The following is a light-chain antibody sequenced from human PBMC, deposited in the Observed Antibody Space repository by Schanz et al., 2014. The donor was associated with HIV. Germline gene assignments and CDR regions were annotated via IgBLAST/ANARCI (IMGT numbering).Light chain of an antibody. CDR1: QGIRND. CDR3: QQSHSYPYT. J-gene: IGKJ2*01. V-gene: IGKV1-17*01. CDR2: RAS. Sequence: DIQMTQSPSSLSASVGDRVTITCRASQGIRNDLGWYQQKPGKAPKLLIYRASDLEIGVPSRFSGGGAGTEFTLTINSLQPDDFATYFCQQSHSYPYTFGQGTKLESK.